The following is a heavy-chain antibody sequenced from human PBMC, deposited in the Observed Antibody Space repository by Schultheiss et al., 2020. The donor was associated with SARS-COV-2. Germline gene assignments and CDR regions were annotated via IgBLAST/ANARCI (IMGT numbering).Heavy chain of an antibody. Sequence: GSLKISCAASGFTFSDAWMTWVRQAPGKGLEWVGRIKSKTDGGTTDYAAPVKGRFTISRDDSKNTLYLQMNSLKTEDTGVYYCYTWRPGMDVWGQGTTVTVSS. J-gene: IGHJ6*02. CDR2: IKSKTDGGTT. CDR1: GFTFSDAW. V-gene: IGHV3-15*01. CDR3: YTWRPGMDV. D-gene: IGHD3-3*01.